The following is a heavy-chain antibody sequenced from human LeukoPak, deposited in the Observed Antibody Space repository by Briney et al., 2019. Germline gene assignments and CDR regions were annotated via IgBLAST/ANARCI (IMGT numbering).Heavy chain of an antibody. V-gene: IGHV1-2*02. CDR2: INPDNGGT. CDR3: ARWLMRATTRDAFDI. D-gene: IGHD1-26*01. CDR1: GYTFSDYY. Sequence: ASVKVSCKASGYTFSDYYIHWVRQAPGQGLQWMAWINPDNGGTNYAQKFQGRVTLTTDTSISTAYMELSGLRSDDTAVYYCARWLMRATTRDAFDIWGQGTMVTVSS. J-gene: IGHJ3*02.